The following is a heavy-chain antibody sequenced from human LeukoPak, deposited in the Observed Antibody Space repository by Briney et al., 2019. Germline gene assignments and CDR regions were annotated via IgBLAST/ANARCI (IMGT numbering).Heavy chain of an antibody. Sequence: GGSLRLSCAASGFTFSSYAMHWVRQAPGKGLEWVAVISYDGSNKYYADSVKGQFTISTDNSNNTLYLQVNTLRPEDTAVYYCARGVHCSNGVCYRGGLDYWGQGTLVTVSS. CDR2: ISYDGSNK. CDR3: ARGVHCSNGVCYRGGLDY. D-gene: IGHD2-8*01. J-gene: IGHJ4*02. CDR1: GFTFSSYA. V-gene: IGHV3-30-3*01.